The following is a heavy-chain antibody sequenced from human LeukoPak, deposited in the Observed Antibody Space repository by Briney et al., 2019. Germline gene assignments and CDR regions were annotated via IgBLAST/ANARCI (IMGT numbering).Heavy chain of an antibody. D-gene: IGHD3-10*01. J-gene: IGHJ4*02. CDR1: GFTFSSYG. CDR2: IRHDGSNK. Sequence: GGSLRLSCAASGFTFSSYGMHWVRQAPGKGLEWVAFIRHDGSNKYYADSVKGRFTISRDNSKNTLYLQMNSLRAEDTAVYCCARGTYDYASGTYYPPDYWGQGTLVTVSS. V-gene: IGHV3-30*02. CDR3: ARGTYDYASGTYYPPDY.